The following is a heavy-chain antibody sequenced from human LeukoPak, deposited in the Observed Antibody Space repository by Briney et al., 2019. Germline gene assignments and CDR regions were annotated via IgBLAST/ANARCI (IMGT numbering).Heavy chain of an antibody. CDR2: IYHSGTT. Sequence: KPSETLSLTCTVSGYSISSGYYWGWIRQPPGKGLEWIGNIYHSGTTYYNPSLKSRVTISVDTSKNQFSLKLSSVTAADTAVYYCARREPNYYGSGSYYGWFDPWGQGTLVTVSS. D-gene: IGHD3-10*01. CDR3: ARREPNYYGSGSYYGWFDP. CDR1: GYSISSGYY. V-gene: IGHV4-38-2*02. J-gene: IGHJ5*02.